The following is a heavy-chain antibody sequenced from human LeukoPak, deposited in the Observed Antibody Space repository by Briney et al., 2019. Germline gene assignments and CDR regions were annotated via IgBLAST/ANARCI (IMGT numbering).Heavy chain of an antibody. CDR1: GFTFSDCD. V-gene: IGHV3-21*01. CDR3: AKDKNDHGDYYYMDV. CDR2: ISYRSSPI. J-gene: IGHJ6*03. D-gene: IGHD4-17*01. Sequence: PGGSLRLSCTASGFTFSDCDMSWVRQAPGKGLEWVLSISYRSSPIYYADSVKGRFTISGDTSKNTLYLQMNSLRAEDTAVYYCAKDKNDHGDYYYMDVWGKGTTVTVSS.